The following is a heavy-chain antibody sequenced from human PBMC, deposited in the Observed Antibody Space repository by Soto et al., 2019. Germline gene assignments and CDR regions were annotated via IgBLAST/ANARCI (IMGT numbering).Heavy chain of an antibody. Sequence: QLQLQESGSGLVKPSQTLSLTCAVSGGSISSGGYSWSWIRQPPGKGMEWIGYIFHSGNTYYNPSLTSRVTISVDRSKIQFSLNLSSVTAAYTAVYYCARIDLATAMDTVIAFDIWGQGTMVTVS. J-gene: IGHJ3*02. CDR2: IFHSGNT. D-gene: IGHD5-18*01. CDR3: ARIDLATAMDTVIAFDI. CDR1: GGSISSGGYS. V-gene: IGHV4-30-2*01.